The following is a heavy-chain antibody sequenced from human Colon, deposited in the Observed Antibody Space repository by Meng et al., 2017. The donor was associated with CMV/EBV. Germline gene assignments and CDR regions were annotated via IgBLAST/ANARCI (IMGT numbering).Heavy chain of an antibody. CDR2: ISNRGDMM. CDR3: ARGGSHYYDDRVEYFQH. V-gene: IGHV3-11*01. CDR1: FNFSDFY. J-gene: IGHJ1*01. Sequence: FNFSDFYMNWIRQAPGKGLEWVSYISNRGDMMYYTGSVKGRFTVSRDNAKNLLYLQMTGLRVEDTAVYFCARGGSHYYDDRVEYFQHWGQGTLVTVSS. D-gene: IGHD3-22*01.